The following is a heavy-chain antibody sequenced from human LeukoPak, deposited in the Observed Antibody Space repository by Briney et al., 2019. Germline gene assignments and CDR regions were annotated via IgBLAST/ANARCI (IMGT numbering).Heavy chain of an antibody. Sequence: SETLSLTCTISGGSISSYYWSWIRQPPGKGLEWIGYIYYTGSTNHNPSLKSRVTIDTSKNQFSLKLSSVTAADTAVYYCARVVYSGYDFRGAMDVWGKGTTVTVSS. V-gene: IGHV4-59*01. CDR2: IYYTGST. CDR3: ARVVYSGYDFRGAMDV. D-gene: IGHD5-12*01. J-gene: IGHJ6*03. CDR1: GGSISSYY.